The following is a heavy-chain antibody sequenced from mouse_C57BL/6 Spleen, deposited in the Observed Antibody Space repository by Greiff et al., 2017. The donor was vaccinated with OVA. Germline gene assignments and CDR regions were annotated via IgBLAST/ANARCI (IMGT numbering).Heavy chain of an antibody. CDR1: GFTFTDYY. J-gene: IGHJ4*01. Sequence: EVKLLESGGGLVQPGGSLSLSCAASGFTFTDYYMSWVRQPPGKALEWLGFIRNTANGYTTEYSASVKGRFTISRDNSQSILYLQMNALRAEDSATYYCARYPDAMDYWGQGTSVTVSS. CDR2: IRNTANGYTT. V-gene: IGHV7-3*01. CDR3: ARYPDAMDY.